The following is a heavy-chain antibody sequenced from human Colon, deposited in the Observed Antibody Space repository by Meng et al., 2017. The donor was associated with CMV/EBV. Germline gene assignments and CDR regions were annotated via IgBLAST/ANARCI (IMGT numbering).Heavy chain of an antibody. CDR1: PNTLTTYY. CDR2: INPRGGRT. CDR3: ARDLSDDIWSASLLAY. V-gene: IGHV1-46*01. J-gene: IGHJ4*02. D-gene: IGHD3-3*01. Sequence: ASVKVSCKASPNTLTTYYFHWVRQAPGQGLEWMGLINPRGGRTTLARKFQGRVTMTRDTSTGTLYLELSSLRSDETAIYFCARDLSDDIWSASLLAYWGQGTLVTVSS.